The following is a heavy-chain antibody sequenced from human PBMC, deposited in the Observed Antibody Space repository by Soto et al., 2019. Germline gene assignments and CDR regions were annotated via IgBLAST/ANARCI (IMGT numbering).Heavy chain of an antibody. CDR3: VKAVYLLDFDY. CDR2: ISGTGGNT. CDR1: GFTFSSYA. D-gene: IGHD1-20*01. Sequence: EVQLLESGGGLIQPGGSLRLSCVASGFTFSSYAMTWVRQAPGKGLEWVSTISGTGGNTYYADSVKGRFTISRDNSKNTVYLQMNSLRAEDTAVYYCVKAVYLLDFDYWGQGTLVTVSS. J-gene: IGHJ4*02. V-gene: IGHV3-23*01.